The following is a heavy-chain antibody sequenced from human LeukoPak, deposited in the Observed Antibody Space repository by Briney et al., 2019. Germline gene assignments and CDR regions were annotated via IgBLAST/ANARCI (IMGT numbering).Heavy chain of an antibody. CDR2: IYYSGST. D-gene: IGHD5-24*01. J-gene: IGHJ4*02. CDR3: ARGRDGYNTSPFDY. Sequence: SETLSLTCTVSGGSISSYYWSWIRQPPGKGLEWIGYIYYSGSTNYNPSLKSRVTISVDKSKNQFSLKLSPVTAADTAVYYCARGRDGYNTSPFDYRGQGTLVTVSS. V-gene: IGHV4-59*12. CDR1: GGSISSYY.